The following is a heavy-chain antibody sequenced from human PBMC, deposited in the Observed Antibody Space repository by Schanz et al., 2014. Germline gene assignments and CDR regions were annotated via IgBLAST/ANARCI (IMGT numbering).Heavy chain of an antibody. CDR2: MSYDGSIK. D-gene: IGHD2-2*01. CDR3: AKDSTHIDIVLVPTAIDY. J-gene: IGHJ4*02. Sequence: QVQLVESGGGVVQFGRSLRLSCVASGFTFSSHGMHWVRQAPGKGLEWVAAMSYDGSIKYYGDSVKGRFTISRDNSKNTLYLHMNTLRSEDTAVYYCAKDSTHIDIVLVPTAIDYWGQGTLVTVSS. CDR1: GFTFSSHG. V-gene: IGHV3-30*18.